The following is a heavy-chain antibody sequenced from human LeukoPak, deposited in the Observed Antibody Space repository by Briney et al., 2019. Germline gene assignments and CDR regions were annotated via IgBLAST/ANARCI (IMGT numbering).Heavy chain of an antibody. CDR1: GYTFTSYY. V-gene: IGHV1-46*01. D-gene: IGHD6-19*01. Sequence: ASVKVSCKASGYTFTSYYMHWVRQAPGQGLEWMGIINPSGGSTSYAQKFQGRVTMTRDTSTSTVYMELNSLRAEDTAVYYCAKDLNPYIAVPPSDYWGQGTLVTVSS. CDR2: INPSGGST. J-gene: IGHJ4*02. CDR3: AKDLNPYIAVPPSDY.